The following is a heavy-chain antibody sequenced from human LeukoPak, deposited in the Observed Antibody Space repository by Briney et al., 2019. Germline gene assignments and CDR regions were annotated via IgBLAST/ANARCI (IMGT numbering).Heavy chain of an antibody. D-gene: IGHD3-10*01. Sequence: SETLSLTCAVYGGSFSGYYWSWIRQPPGKGLEWIGEINHSGSTNYYPSLKSRVTISVDTSKNQFSLKLSSVTAADTAVYYCARELGDYYGSGSYSWFDPWGQGTLVTVSS. CDR3: ARELGDYYGSGSYSWFDP. CDR1: GGSFSGYY. CDR2: INHSGST. V-gene: IGHV4-34*01. J-gene: IGHJ5*02.